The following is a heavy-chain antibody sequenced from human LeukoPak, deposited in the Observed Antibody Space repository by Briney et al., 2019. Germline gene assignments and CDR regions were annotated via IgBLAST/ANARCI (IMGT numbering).Heavy chain of an antibody. CDR3: ARDIFMVRGVITEVAFDY. D-gene: IGHD3-10*01. Sequence: PSETLSLTCTVSGGSISSYYWSWIRQPPGKGLEWIGYIYYSGSTNYNPSLKSRVTISVDTSKNQFSLKLSSVTAADTAVYYCARDIFMVRGVITEVAFDYWGQGTLVTVSS. J-gene: IGHJ4*02. V-gene: IGHV4-59*01. CDR2: IYYSGST. CDR1: GGSISSYY.